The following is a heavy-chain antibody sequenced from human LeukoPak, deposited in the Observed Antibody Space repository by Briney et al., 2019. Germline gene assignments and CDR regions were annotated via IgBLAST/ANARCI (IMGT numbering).Heavy chain of an antibody. V-gene: IGHV4-61*02. J-gene: IGHJ4*02. CDR1: GGSISSGSYY. CDR3: ARGHRRDGYNCDY. Sequence: PSQTLSLTCTVSGGSISSGSYYWSWIRQPAGKGLEWIGRIYTSGSTNYNPSLKSRVTISVDTSKNQFSLKLSSVTAADTAVYYCARGHRRDGYNCDYWGQGTLVTVSS. CDR2: IYTSGST. D-gene: IGHD5-24*01.